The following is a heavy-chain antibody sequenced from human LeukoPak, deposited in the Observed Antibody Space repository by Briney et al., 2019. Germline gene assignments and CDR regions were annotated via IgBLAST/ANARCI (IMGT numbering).Heavy chain of an antibody. Sequence: SVKVSCKASGGTFSSYAISWVRQAPGQGLEWMGGIIPIFGTANYAQKFQGRVTITADESTSTAYMELSSLRSEDTAVYYCARTIVGATKYPDFDYWGQGTLVTVSS. CDR1: GGTFSSYA. V-gene: IGHV1-69*13. D-gene: IGHD1-26*01. CDR2: IIPIFGTA. J-gene: IGHJ4*02. CDR3: ARTIVGATKYPDFDY.